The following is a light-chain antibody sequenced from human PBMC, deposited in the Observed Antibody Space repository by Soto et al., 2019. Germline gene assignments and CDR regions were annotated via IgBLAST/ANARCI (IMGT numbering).Light chain of an antibody. CDR3: AAWDDSLRGVV. V-gene: IGLV1-47*01. Sequence: QSVLTQPPSASGTPGQRVTISCSGTFSNLGSNFVFWYQQLPGAAPKLLISRNDQRPSGVPDRFSGSKSGTSASLAISGLRSEDEDDYHCAAWDDSLRGVVFGGGTKLTVL. J-gene: IGLJ2*01. CDR1: FSNLGSNF. CDR2: RND.